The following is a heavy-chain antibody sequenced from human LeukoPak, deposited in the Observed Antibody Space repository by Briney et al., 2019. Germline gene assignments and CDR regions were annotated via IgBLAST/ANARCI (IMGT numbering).Heavy chain of an antibody. CDR3: ARVESGSCSNTRCRNIDY. CDR1: GFTFSTYW. Sequence: GGSLRLSCAASGFTFSTYWMLWVRQAPGKGLVWVSRINIDGTDTSYADSVKGRFTISRDNAKNTLYLQMSSLRAEDTAVYYCARVESGSCSNTRCRNIDYWGQGTLVTVSS. CDR2: INIDGTDT. J-gene: IGHJ4*02. V-gene: IGHV3-74*01. D-gene: IGHD2-2*01.